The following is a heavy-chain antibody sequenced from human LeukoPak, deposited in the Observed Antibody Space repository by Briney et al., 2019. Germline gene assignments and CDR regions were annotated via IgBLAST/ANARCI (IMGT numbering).Heavy chain of an antibody. Sequence: ASVKVSCKASGYTFTSYDINWVRQATGQGLEWMGWMNPNSGNTGYAQKFQGRVTMTRNTSISTAYMELGSLRSEDTAVYYCAREGRWLQFYYYGMDVWGQGTTVTVPS. D-gene: IGHD5-24*01. CDR2: MNPNSGNT. CDR3: AREGRWLQFYYYGMDV. V-gene: IGHV1-8*01. J-gene: IGHJ6*02. CDR1: GYTFTSYD.